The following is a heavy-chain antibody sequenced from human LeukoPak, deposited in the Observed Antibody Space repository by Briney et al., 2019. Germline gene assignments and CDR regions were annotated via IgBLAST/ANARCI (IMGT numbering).Heavy chain of an antibody. D-gene: IGHD2-2*01. Sequence: GGSLRLSCAASGFTFTSDAMSWVRQAPGKGLEWVSSISSSSSYIYYADSVKGRFTISRDNAKNSLYLQMNSLRAEDTAVYYCAGSSTSCYYYYYGMDVWGQGTTVTVSS. V-gene: IGHV3-21*01. CDR3: AGSSTSCYYYYYGMDV. J-gene: IGHJ6*02. CDR2: ISSSSSYI. CDR1: GFTFTSDA.